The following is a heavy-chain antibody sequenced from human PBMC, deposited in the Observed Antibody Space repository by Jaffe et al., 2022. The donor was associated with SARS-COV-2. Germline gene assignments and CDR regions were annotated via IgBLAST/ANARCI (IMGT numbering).Heavy chain of an antibody. V-gene: IGHV4-61*02. CDR2: IYSGGAT. CDR1: GVSISSGSYY. CDR3: VRDGGFYYDNSNYVFDS. D-gene: IGHD3-22*01. Sequence: QVQLQESGPGLVKPSQSLSLTCSVSGVSISSGSYYWSWIRQSAGKGLEWIGRIYSGGATNYNPSIESRVTISLDTSKNQFSLKMSSVTAADTAMYYCVRDGGFYYDNSNYVFDSWGQGTLVTVSS. J-gene: IGHJ4*02.